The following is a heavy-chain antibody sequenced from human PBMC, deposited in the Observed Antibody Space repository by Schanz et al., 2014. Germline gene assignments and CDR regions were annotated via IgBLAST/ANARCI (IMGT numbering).Heavy chain of an antibody. J-gene: IGHJ3*02. CDR3: AKRCSSTSCSHGAFDI. V-gene: IGHV3-7*03. CDR1: GFTFSGYW. D-gene: IGHD2-2*01. Sequence: VQLVESGGGLVKPGGSLRLSCAASGFTFSGYWMSWVRQAPGEGLVWVANIKLDGSEKYYVDSVKGRFTISRDNAKNSQYLHMTRLQAEDTAMYYCAKRCSSTSCSHGAFDIWGQGTMVTVSS. CDR2: IKLDGSEK.